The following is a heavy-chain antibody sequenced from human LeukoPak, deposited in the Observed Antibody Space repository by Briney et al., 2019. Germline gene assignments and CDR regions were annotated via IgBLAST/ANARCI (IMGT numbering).Heavy chain of an antibody. D-gene: IGHD3-22*01. Sequence: SETLSLTCAVCGGSFSGYYWSWIRQPPGKGLEWIGGINHSGSTNYNPSLKSRVTISVDTSKNQFSLKLSSVTAADTAVYYCARVPNYYDSSGSDYWGQGTLVTVSS. CDR1: GGSFSGYY. CDR2: INHSGST. V-gene: IGHV4-34*01. J-gene: IGHJ4*02. CDR3: ARVPNYYDSSGSDY.